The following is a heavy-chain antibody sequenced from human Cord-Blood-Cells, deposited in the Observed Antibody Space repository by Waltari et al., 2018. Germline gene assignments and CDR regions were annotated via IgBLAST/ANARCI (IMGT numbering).Heavy chain of an antibody. CDR3: AREGGRNYYDSSGYYYYYGMDV. Sequence: QVQLQQWGAGLLKPSETLSLTCAVYGGSFSGYYWSWIRQPPGKGLEWFGEINHSGSTNYNPSLKSRVTISVDTSKNQFSLKLSSVTAADTAVYYCAREGGRNYYDSSGYYYYYGMDVWGQGTTVTVSS. CDR2: INHSGST. J-gene: IGHJ6*02. V-gene: IGHV4-34*01. D-gene: IGHD3-22*01. CDR1: GGSFSGYY.